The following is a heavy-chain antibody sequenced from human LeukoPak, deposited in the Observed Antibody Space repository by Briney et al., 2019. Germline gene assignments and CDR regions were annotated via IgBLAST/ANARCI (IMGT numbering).Heavy chain of an antibody. V-gene: IGHV4-59*01. Sequence: PSETLSLTCTVSGGSISSYYWSWIRRPPGKGLEWIGYIYYSGSTNYNPSLKSRVTISVDTSKNQFSLKLSSVTAADTAVYYCARGSGLLDYWGQGTLVTVSS. D-gene: IGHD3/OR15-3a*01. CDR1: GGSISSYY. CDR3: ARGSGLLDY. J-gene: IGHJ4*02. CDR2: IYYSGST.